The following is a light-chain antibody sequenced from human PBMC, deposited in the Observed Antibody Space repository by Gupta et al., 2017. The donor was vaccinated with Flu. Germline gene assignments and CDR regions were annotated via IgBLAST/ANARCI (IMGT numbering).Light chain of an antibody. V-gene: IGLV2-14*03. Sequence: QSALTQPASVSGSPGQSITVSCTGTNTDVDGFTSVSWYQQRPGKAPKLMLYDVATRPSGISVRFSGSKSGDTASLTIAGLQSDDEADYYFCSYSNDNTLLFGSGTRVTVL. J-gene: IGLJ1*01. CDR3: CSYSNDNTLL. CDR1: NTDVDGFTS. CDR2: DVA.